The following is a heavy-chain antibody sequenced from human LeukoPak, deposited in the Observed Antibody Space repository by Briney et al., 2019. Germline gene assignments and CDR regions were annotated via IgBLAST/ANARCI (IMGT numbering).Heavy chain of an antibody. J-gene: IGHJ4*02. CDR1: GFTFSSYA. CDR2: ISGSGGST. Sequence: GGSLRLSCAASGFTFSSYAMSWVRQAPGKGLEWVSAISGSGGSTYYADSVKGRFTISRDNSKNTLYLQMNSLRAEDTAVYYCARDTDTAMVTGGNYFDYWGQGTLVTVSS. D-gene: IGHD5-18*01. V-gene: IGHV3-23*01. CDR3: ARDTDTAMVTGGNYFDY.